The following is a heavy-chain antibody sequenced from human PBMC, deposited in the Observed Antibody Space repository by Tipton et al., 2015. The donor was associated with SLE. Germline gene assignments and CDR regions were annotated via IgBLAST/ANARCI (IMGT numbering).Heavy chain of an antibody. J-gene: IGHJ6*03. Sequence: TLSLTCAVYGGSLSGNYWSWIRQPPGKGLEWIGEINHSGSINYNPSLKSRVTISVDTSKNQFSLKLSSVTAADTAVYYCAREPVYYYYYMDVWGKGTTVTVSS. CDR1: GGSLSGNY. CDR3: AREPVYYYYYMDV. V-gene: IGHV4-34*01. CDR2: INHSGSI.